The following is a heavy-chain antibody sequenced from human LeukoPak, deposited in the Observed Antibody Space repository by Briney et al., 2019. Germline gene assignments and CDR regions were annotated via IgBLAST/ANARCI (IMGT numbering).Heavy chain of an antibody. CDR2: INPNSGGT. CDR1: GYTFTGYY. Sequence: GASVKVSCKASGYTFTGYYMHWVRQAPGQGLEWMGWINPNSGGTNYAQKFQGRVTMTRDTSISTAYMELSRLRSGDTAVYYCARVASAYSSSWYAFDIWGQGTMVTVSS. V-gene: IGHV1-2*02. CDR3: ARVASAYSSSWYAFDI. J-gene: IGHJ3*02. D-gene: IGHD6-13*01.